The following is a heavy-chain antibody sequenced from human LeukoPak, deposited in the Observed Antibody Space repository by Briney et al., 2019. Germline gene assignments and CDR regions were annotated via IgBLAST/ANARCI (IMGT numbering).Heavy chain of an antibody. J-gene: IGHJ3*02. D-gene: IGHD1-26*01. V-gene: IGHV3-21*01. CDR2: ISSGTSYI. CDR1: GFTFNTYT. CDR3: ARDPTSSWETAFDI. Sequence: GGSLRLSCAASGFTFNTYTMNWVRQAPGKGLEWVSSISSGTSYIYYADSEKGRFTISRDNARNSLYLQMNSLRAEDTAVYYCARDPTSSWETAFDIWGQGTMVTVSS.